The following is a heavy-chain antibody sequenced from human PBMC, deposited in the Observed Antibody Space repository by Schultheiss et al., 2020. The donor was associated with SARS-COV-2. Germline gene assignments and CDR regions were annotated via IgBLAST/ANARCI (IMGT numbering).Heavy chain of an antibody. Sequence: SETLSLICTVSGGSISSYYWTWIRQPPGKGLEWIGYIYDSGSTYYNPSLKSRVTISVDTSKNQFSLKLSSVTAADTAVYYCARYDYSGSAWFDPWGQGTLVTVSS. CDR2: IYDSGST. CDR3: ARYDYSGSAWFDP. D-gene: IGHD4-11*01. CDR1: GGSISSYY. J-gene: IGHJ5*02. V-gene: IGHV4-59*12.